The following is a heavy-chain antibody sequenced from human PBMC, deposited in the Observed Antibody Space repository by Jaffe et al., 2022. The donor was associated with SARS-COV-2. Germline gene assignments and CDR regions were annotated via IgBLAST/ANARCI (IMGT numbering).Heavy chain of an antibody. CDR3: ARTDSSGWFLNDY. Sequence: QVQLVQSGAEVKKPGASVKVSCKASGYTFTSYAMHWVRQAPGQRLEWMGWINAGNGNTKYSQKFQGRVTITRDTSASTAYMELSSLRSEDTAVYYCARTDSSGWFLNDYWGQGTLVTVSS. CDR2: INAGNGNT. D-gene: IGHD6-19*01. CDR1: GYTFTSYA. V-gene: IGHV1-3*01. J-gene: IGHJ4*02.